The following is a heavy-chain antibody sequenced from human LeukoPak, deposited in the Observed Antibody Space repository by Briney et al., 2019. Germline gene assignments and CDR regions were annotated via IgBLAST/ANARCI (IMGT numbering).Heavy chain of an antibody. CDR2: ISYDGSNK. V-gene: IGHV3-30*04. D-gene: IGHD2-15*01. CDR3: ARRSVAAIDY. J-gene: IGHJ4*02. Sequence: GGSLRLSCAASGFTFNSYAMHWVRQAPGKGLEWVAVISYDGSNKYYADSVKGRFTISRDNSKNTLYLQMNSLRAEDTAVYYCARRSVAAIDYWGQGTLVTVSS. CDR1: GFTFNSYA.